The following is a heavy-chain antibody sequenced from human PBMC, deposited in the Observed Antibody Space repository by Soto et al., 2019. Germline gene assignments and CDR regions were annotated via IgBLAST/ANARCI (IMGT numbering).Heavy chain of an antibody. Sequence: ASVKVSCKASGYTFTSCDINWVRQATGQGLEWMGWINPNSGNTAYAQKFQGRVNMTRNTSTGTASMELSGLRSDDTAVYYCARXRVAVAARPYYYYVMDVWGQGTTVTVSS. V-gene: IGHV1-8*01. J-gene: IGHJ6*02. D-gene: IGHD6-6*01. CDR1: GYTFTSCD. CDR2: INPNSGNT. CDR3: ARXRVAVAARPYYYYVMDV.